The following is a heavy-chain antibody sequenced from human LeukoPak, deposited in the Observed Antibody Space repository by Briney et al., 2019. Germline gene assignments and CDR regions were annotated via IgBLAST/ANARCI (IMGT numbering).Heavy chain of an antibody. J-gene: IGHJ4*02. CDR2: ISYDGSNK. CDR3: ARAGGDGYNSAY. D-gene: IGHD5-24*01. Sequence: GGSLRLSCAASGFTFSGYAMHWVRQAPGKGLEWVAVISYDGSNKYYADSVKGRFTISRDNAKNSVYLQMNSLRAEDTAVYYCARAGGDGYNSAYWGQGTLVTVSS. CDR1: GFTFSGYA. V-gene: IGHV3-30-3*01.